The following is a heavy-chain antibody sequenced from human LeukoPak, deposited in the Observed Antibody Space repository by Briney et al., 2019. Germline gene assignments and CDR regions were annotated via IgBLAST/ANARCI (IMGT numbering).Heavy chain of an antibody. CDR3: PKGFPPDSSVFDVFDV. CDR1: GFTFSSYE. V-gene: IGHV3-48*03. CDR2: ISSRGGTV. D-gene: IGHD6-19*01. J-gene: IGHJ3*01. Sequence: GGSLRLSCAASGFTFSSYEMDWVRQAPGKGLEWVAYISSRGGTVYYADSVRGRFTISRDNAKNSLYLQMNSLRTEDPAVYYCPKGFPPDSSVFDVFDVWGKGTMVPVFS.